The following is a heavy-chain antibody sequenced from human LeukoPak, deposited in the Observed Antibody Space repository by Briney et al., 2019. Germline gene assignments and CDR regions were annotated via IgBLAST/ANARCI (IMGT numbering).Heavy chain of an antibody. CDR1: GGTFSSYA. J-gene: IGHJ4*02. V-gene: IGHV1-69*04. D-gene: IGHD1-26*01. Sequence: GSSVKVSCKASGGTFSSYAINWVRQAPGQGLEWMGRIIPIPGITNYAQKFQGRVTITADKSTSTAYMELSSLRSEDTAVYYYARGSGSYLHWGQGTLVTVSS. CDR3: ARGSGSYLH. CDR2: IIPIPGIT.